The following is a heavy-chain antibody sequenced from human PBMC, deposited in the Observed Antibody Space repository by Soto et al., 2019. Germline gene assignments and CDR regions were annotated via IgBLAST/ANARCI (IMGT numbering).Heavy chain of an antibody. CDR3: AKLGASPYYDYVWGSYRKPDY. V-gene: IGHV3-30*18. D-gene: IGHD3-16*02. CDR2: ISYDGSNK. J-gene: IGHJ4*02. CDR1: RFTFSSYA. Sequence: SQRLSCASSRFTFSSYAIHCVRRAIGNGLEWVAIISYDGSNKYYADSVKGRFTISRDNSKNTLYLQMNSLRAEDTAVYYCAKLGASPYYDYVWGSYRKPDYWGQGTLVTVSS.